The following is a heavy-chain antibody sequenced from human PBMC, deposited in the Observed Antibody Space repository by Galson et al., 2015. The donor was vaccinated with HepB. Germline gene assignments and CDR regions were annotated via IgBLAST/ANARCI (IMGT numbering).Heavy chain of an antibody. CDR2: FDPEVGGT. Sequence: SVKVSCKVSGYILSMLSMHWVRQVPGKGLEWMGGFDPEVGGTNYAQNFQGRVTVTEDTSTHTAYMEVNSLKSEDTAIYYCATTIAAPAGFDSWGQGTLVTVSS. V-gene: IGHV1-24*01. D-gene: IGHD6-13*01. CDR3: ATTIAAPAGFDS. J-gene: IGHJ4*02. CDR1: GYILSMLS.